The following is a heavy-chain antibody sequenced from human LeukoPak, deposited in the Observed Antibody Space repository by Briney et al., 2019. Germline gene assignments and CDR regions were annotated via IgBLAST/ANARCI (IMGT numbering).Heavy chain of an antibody. J-gene: IGHJ6*03. CDR2: ISSSSSYI. V-gene: IGHV3-21*01. D-gene: IGHD3-3*01. CDR1: GFTFSSYS. Sequence: GGSLRLSCAASGFTFSSYSMNWVRQAPGKGLEWVSSISSSSSYIYYADSVKGRFTISRDNAKNSLYLQMNSLRAEDTAVYYCAREAHYDFWSGYPADYYYYMDVWAKGPRSPSP. CDR3: AREAHYDFWSGYPADYYYYMDV.